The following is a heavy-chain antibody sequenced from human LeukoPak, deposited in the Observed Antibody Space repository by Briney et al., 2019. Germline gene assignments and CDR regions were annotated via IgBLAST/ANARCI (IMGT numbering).Heavy chain of an antibody. V-gene: IGHV1-24*01. J-gene: IGHJ4*02. CDR2: FDPEDGET. CDR1: GYTLTELS. CDR3: ATARQLWFYYFDY. D-gene: IGHD5-18*01. Sequence: ASVKVSCKVSGYTLTELSMHWVRQAPAKGIEWMGGFDPEDGETIYAQKFQGRGTMTEDTSTDTAYMELSSLRSEDTAVYYCATARQLWFYYFDYWGQGTLVTVSS.